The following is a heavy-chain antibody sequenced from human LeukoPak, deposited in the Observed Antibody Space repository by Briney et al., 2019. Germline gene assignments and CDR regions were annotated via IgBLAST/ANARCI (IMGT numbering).Heavy chain of an antibody. CDR2: IKSKTDGGTT. CDR1: GFTFSNAW. CDR3: TTYRFGVVIIYYYYMDV. V-gene: IGHV3-15*01. D-gene: IGHD3-3*01. J-gene: IGHJ6*03. Sequence: GGSLRLSCAASGFTFSNAWMSWVRQAPGQGLEWVGRIKSKTDGGTTDYAAPVKGRFTISRDDSKNTLYLQMNSLKTEDTAVYYCTTYRFGVVIIYYYYMDVWGKGTTVTVSS.